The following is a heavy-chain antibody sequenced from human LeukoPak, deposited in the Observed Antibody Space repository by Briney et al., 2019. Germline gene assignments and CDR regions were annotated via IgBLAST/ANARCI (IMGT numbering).Heavy chain of an antibody. CDR3: ALIAAAPALPVDY. D-gene: IGHD6-6*01. CDR1: GGSISSYY. CDR2: IYYSGST. Sequence: PSETLSLTCTVSGGSISSYYWSWIRQPPGKGLEWIGSIYYSGSTYYNPSLKSRVTISVDTSKNQFSLKLSSVTAADTAVYYCALIAAAPALPVDYWGQGTLVTVSS. V-gene: IGHV4-59*04. J-gene: IGHJ4*02.